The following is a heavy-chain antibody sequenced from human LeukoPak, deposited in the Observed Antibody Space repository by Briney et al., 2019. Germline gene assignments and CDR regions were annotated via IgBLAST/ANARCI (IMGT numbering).Heavy chain of an antibody. J-gene: IGHJ4*02. V-gene: IGHV3-15*01. CDR3: TPAVCGGDCYYDY. CDR1: RFTFSNAW. Sequence: YPGGSLRLSCAASRFTFSNAWMSWVRQAPGKGLEWVGRIKSKTDGGTTDYAAPVKGRFTISRDDSKNTLYLQMNSLKTEDTAVYYCTPAVCGGDCYYDYWGQGTLVTVSS. CDR2: IKSKTDGGTT. D-gene: IGHD2-21*02.